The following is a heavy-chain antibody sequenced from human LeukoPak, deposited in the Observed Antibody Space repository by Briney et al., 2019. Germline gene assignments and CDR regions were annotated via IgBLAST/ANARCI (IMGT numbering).Heavy chain of an antibody. V-gene: IGHV1-69*01. CDR1: GGTFSSYA. D-gene: IGHD1-1*01. CDR2: ITPIFGTA. J-gene: IGHJ6*03. CDR3: ARVTREERYYYYYMDV. Sequence: SVKVSCKASGGTFSSYAISWVRQAPGQGLEWMGGITPIFGTANYAQKFQGRVTITADESTSTAYMELSSLRSEDTAVYYCARVTREERYYYYYMDVWGKGTTVTVSS.